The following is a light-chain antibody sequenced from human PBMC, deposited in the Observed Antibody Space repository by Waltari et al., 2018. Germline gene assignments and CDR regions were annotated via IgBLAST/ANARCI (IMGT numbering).Light chain of an antibody. CDR2: DTS. J-gene: IGKJ4*02. V-gene: IGKV3-11*01. CDR1: QSISNS. Sequence: EIVLTQSPATLSLSPGERATLSCRASQSISNSLAWYQQKPGQAPRPLIYDTSNRATGIPARFSGSGSGTDFTLTISSLEPEDFAVYYCQQRSNWPPGFGGGTKVEIK. CDR3: QQRSNWPPG.